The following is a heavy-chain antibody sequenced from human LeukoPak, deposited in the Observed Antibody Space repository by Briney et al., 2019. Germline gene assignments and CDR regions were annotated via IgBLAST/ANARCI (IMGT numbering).Heavy chain of an antibody. D-gene: IGHD2-15*01. Sequence: ASVKVSCKASGYTFTNYAISWVRQAPGQGLEWMGRISGYNGNTNYAQKIQGRVTMTTDTSTNTAYMELRSLRSDDTAVYYCARVWDTVRIPAHAFDIWGPGTMVIVSS. CDR1: GYTFTNYA. J-gene: IGHJ3*02. V-gene: IGHV1-18*01. CDR3: ARVWDTVRIPAHAFDI. CDR2: ISGYNGNT.